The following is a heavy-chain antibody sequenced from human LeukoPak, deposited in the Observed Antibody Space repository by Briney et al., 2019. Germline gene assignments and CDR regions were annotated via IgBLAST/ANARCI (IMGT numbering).Heavy chain of an antibody. CDR3: TKASAARCIGVFCYPFDH. J-gene: IGHJ4*02. D-gene: IGHD2-15*01. CDR2: ISSSSSFI. CDR1: GFTLISYS. Sequence: GGSLRLSCAASGFTLISYSMNWVRQAPGQGLEWVSSISSSSSFIYYADSVKGRFTISRDNTNKSLYLQMNSLRAEDTAVYYCTKASAARCIGVFCYPFDHWGQGTLVTVSS. V-gene: IGHV3-21*04.